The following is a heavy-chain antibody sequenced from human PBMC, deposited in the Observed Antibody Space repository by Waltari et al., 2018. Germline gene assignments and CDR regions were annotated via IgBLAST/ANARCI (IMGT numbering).Heavy chain of an antibody. CDR3: ARGPAYYFDY. V-gene: IGHV3-23*01. CDR1: GITFSSYT. J-gene: IGHJ4*02. Sequence: EVQLLESGGGLVQPGGSLTLSCAASGITFSSYTMRWVRQAPGKWLEWVSTISASGGTVYADSVKGRFTVSRDSSKNTLSLQMNSLRAEDTAVYYCARGPAYYFDYWDQGTLVTVSS. CDR2: ISASGGT.